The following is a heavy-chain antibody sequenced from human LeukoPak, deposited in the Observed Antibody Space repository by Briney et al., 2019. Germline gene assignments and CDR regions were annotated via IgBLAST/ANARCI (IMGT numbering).Heavy chain of an antibody. CDR1: GFTFSSYA. Sequence: RGGSLRLSCAASGFTFSSYAMHWVRQAPGKGLEWVAVISYDGSNKYYADSVKGRFTISRDNSKNTLYLQMNSLRAEDTAVYYCARELDGSAPVSWGQGTLVTVSS. D-gene: IGHD3-22*01. CDR3: ARELDGSAPVS. J-gene: IGHJ4*02. CDR2: ISYDGSNK. V-gene: IGHV3-30*14.